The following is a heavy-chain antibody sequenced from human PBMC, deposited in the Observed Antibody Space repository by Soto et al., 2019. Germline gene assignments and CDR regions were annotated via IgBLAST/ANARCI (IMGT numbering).Heavy chain of an antibody. CDR3: AKDEKYYDFWSGVGFSYGMDV. CDR1: GFTFSSYG. CDR2: ISYDGSNK. J-gene: IGHJ6*02. V-gene: IGHV3-30*18. D-gene: IGHD3-3*01. Sequence: PGGSLRLSCAASGFTFSSYGMHWVRQAPGKGLEWVAVISYDGSNKYYADSVKGRFTISRDNSKNTLYLQMNSLRAEDTAVYYCAKDEKYYDFWSGVGFSYGMDVWGQGTTVTVSS.